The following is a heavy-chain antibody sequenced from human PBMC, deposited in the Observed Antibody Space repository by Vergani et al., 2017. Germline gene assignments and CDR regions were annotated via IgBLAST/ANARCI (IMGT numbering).Heavy chain of an antibody. J-gene: IGHJ6*03. V-gene: IGHV4-61*02. CDR3: AREKPGFSYYYYYDMDV. D-gene: IGHD1-14*01. Sequence: QVQLQESGPGLVKPSQTLSLTCTVSGGSISSGSYYWSWIRQPAGKGLEWIGRIYTSGSTNYNPSLKSRVTISVDTSKNQFSLKLSSVTAAYTAVYYCAREKPGFSYYYYYDMDVWGKGTTVTVSS. CDR1: GGSISSGSYY. CDR2: IYTSGST.